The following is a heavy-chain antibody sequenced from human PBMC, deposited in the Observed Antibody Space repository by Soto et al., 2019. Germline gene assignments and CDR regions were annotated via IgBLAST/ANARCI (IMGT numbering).Heavy chain of an antibody. V-gene: IGHV3-21*01. Sequence: VGSLRLSCAASGFTFSSYSMNWVRQAPGKGLEWVSSISSSSSYIYYADSVKGRFTISRDNAKNSLYLQMNSLRAEDTAVYYCARDRITTTIFGVVTPGPMDVWGQGTTVTVSS. CDR3: ARDRITTTIFGVVTPGPMDV. D-gene: IGHD3-3*01. J-gene: IGHJ6*02. CDR1: GFTFSSYS. CDR2: ISSSSSYI.